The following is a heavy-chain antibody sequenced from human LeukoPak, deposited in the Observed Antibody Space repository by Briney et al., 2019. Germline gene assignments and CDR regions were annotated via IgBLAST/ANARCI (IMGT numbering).Heavy chain of an antibody. Sequence: PGGSLRLSCKGSGYSFTSYWIGWVRQMPGKGLEWMGIIYPGDSDTRYSPSFQGQVTISADKSISTAYLQWSSLKASHTAMYYCARHAVFTAMEIDYWGQGTLVTVSS. CDR1: GYSFTSYW. V-gene: IGHV5-51*01. D-gene: IGHD5-18*01. J-gene: IGHJ4*02. CDR2: IYPGDSDT. CDR3: ARHAVFTAMEIDY.